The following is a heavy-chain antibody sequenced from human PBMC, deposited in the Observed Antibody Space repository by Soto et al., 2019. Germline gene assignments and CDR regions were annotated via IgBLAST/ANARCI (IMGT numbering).Heavy chain of an antibody. Sequence: PSETLSLTCAVYGGSFSGYYWSWIRQPPGKGLEWIGEINHSGSTNYNPSLKSRVTISVDTSKNQFSLKLSSVTAADTAVYYCARGQRRVTILGVGYNWFDPWGQGTLVTVSS. CDR1: GGSFSGYY. V-gene: IGHV4-34*01. CDR2: INHSGST. J-gene: IGHJ5*02. CDR3: ARGQRRVTILGVGYNWFDP. D-gene: IGHD3-3*01.